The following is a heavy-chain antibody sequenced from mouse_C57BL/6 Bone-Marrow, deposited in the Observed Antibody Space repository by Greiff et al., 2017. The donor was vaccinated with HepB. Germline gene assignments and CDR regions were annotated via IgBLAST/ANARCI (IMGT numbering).Heavy chain of an antibody. CDR3: ARSRGSSFHWYFDV. CDR1: GYTFTDYN. Sequence: VQLQQSGPELVKPGASVKIPCKASGYTFTDYNMDWVKQSHGKSLEWIGDINPNNGGTIYNQKFKGKATLTVDKSSSTAYMELRSLTSEDTAVYYCARSRGSSFHWYFDVWGTGTTVTVSS. CDR2: INPNNGGT. J-gene: IGHJ1*03. D-gene: IGHD1-1*01. V-gene: IGHV1-18*01.